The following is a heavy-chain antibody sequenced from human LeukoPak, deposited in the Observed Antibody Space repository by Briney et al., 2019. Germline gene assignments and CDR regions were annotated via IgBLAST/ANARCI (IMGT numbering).Heavy chain of an antibody. CDR1: GGSFSGYY. V-gene: IGHV4-34*01. J-gene: IGHJ5*02. Sequence: PSETLSLTCAVYGGSFSGYYWSWIRQPPGEGLEWVGEINHSGSTNYNPSLKSRVTTSVDTSKNQFSLKLSSVTAADTAVYYCARGRGRFDPWGQGTLVTVSS. CDR2: INHSGST. CDR3: ARGRGRFDP.